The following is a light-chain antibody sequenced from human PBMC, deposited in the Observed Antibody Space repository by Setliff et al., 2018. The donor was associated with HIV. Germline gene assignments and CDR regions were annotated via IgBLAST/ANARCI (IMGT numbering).Light chain of an antibody. CDR1: SFNIGSNY. Sequence: QSVLTQPPSASGTPGQRVTISCSGSSFNIGSNYVYWYHQLPGTAPKLLIYMNNQRPSGVPGRFSGSKSGTSASLAISGLRSEDEADYYCAAWDDSLSGYVFGTGTKVTV. CDR3: AAWDDSLSGYV. CDR2: MNN. J-gene: IGLJ1*01. V-gene: IGLV1-47*01.